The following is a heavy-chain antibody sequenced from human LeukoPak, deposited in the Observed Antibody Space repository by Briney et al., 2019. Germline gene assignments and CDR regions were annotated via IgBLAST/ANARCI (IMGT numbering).Heavy chain of an antibody. V-gene: IGHV4-59*12. CDR1: GGSISSYY. CDR3: ARGERGYSYGCDY. J-gene: IGHJ4*02. CDR2: IYNSENT. Sequence: SETLSLTCTVSGGSISSYYWSWIRQPPGKGLEWVGYIYNSENTHYNPSLKSRVTISVDTSKNQFSLKLTSVTAADTAVYYCARGERGYSYGCDYWGQGTLVTVSS. D-gene: IGHD5-18*01.